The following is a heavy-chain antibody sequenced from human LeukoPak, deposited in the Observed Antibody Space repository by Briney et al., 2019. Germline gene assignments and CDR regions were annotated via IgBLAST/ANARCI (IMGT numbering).Heavy chain of an antibody. D-gene: IGHD5-24*01. CDR1: GFTVSSKY. CDR2: FYVGGST. CDR3: ARGEGYNFFDY. Sequence: GGSLRLSCAVSGFTVSSKYMSGVRQAAGKGLEWVSVFYVGGSTYYADSVRGRFTISRDDSKNTLYLQMNSLRAEDTAVYYCARGEGYNFFDYWGQGTLVTVSS. J-gene: IGHJ4*02. V-gene: IGHV3-66*01.